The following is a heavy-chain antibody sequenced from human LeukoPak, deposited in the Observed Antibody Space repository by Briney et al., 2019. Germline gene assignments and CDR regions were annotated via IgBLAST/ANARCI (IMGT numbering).Heavy chain of an antibody. CDR3: ARDIHTSDWTKFDY. V-gene: IGHV4-61*02. CDR2: IYSSGRT. Sequence: SETLSLTCNVPGGSISSSTYYWSWIRQPAGKGLEWIGRIYSSGRTNYNPSLKSRVTISVDTSKNQFSLNLSSVTAADTAVYYCARDIHTSDWTKFDYWGQGTSVTVSS. D-gene: IGHD6-19*01. CDR1: GGSISSSTYY. J-gene: IGHJ4*02.